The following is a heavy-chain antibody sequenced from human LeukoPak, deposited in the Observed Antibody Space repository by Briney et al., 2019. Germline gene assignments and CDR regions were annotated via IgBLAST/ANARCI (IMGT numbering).Heavy chain of an antibody. J-gene: IGHJ5*02. CDR3: ARGRPYYCSSTSCWFDP. CDR2: IYTSGST. Sequence: PSETLSLTCTVSGGSISSYYWSWIRQPAGKGLEWIGRIYTSGSTNYNPSLKSRVTMSVDTSKNQFSLKLSSVTAADTAVYYCARGRPYYCSSTSCWFDPWGQGTLVTVSS. D-gene: IGHD2-2*01. V-gene: IGHV4-4*07. CDR1: GGSISSYY.